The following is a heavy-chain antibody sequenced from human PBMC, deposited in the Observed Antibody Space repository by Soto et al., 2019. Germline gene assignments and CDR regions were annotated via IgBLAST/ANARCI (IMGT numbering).Heavy chain of an antibody. D-gene: IGHD6-6*01. J-gene: IGHJ4*02. Sequence: QVQLQESGPGLVKPSQTQSLTCTVSGDSISTADYYWNWIRQPPGKGLEWIGYIYYSGNTYYIPSLKSRVTISVDTSKNQISLKLNSVTAADTAVYYCARGIYSTSSFFDSWGQGTLVTVSS. V-gene: IGHV4-30-4*01. CDR1: GDSISTADYY. CDR2: IYYSGNT. CDR3: ARGIYSTSSFFDS.